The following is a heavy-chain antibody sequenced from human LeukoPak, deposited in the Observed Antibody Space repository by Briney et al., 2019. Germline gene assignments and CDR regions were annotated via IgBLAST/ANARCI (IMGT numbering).Heavy chain of an antibody. CDR3: ATAQPEWLLVFPARPYYFDY. Sequence: GGSLRLSCAASGFTFSSYGMHWVRQAPGKGLEWVAVISYDGSNKYYADSVKGRFTISTDNSKNTLYLQMNSLRAEDTAVYSCATAQPEWLLVFPARPYYFDYWGQGTLVTVSS. D-gene: IGHD3-3*01. V-gene: IGHV3-30*03. CDR1: GFTFSSYG. J-gene: IGHJ4*02. CDR2: ISYDGSNK.